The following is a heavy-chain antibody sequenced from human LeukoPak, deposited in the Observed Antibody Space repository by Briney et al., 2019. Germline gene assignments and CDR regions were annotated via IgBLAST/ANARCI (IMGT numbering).Heavy chain of an antibody. CDR1: GGSISSSSYY. CDR2: IYYSGST. D-gene: IGHD3-10*01. V-gene: IGHV4-39*01. J-gene: IGHJ5*02. CDR3: ARQDMVPENWFDP. Sequence: SETLSLTCTVSGGSISSSSYYWGWIRQPPGKGLEWIGSIYYSGSTYYNPSLKSRVTISVDTSKNQFSLKLSSVTAADTAVYYCARQDMVPENWFDPWGQGTPVTVSS.